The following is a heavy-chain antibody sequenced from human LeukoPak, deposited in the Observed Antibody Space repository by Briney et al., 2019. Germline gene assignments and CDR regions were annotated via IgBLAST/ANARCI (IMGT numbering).Heavy chain of an antibody. CDR2: IYPGDSDT. D-gene: IGHD3-3*01. J-gene: IGHJ5*02. CDR3: ARDKSGSGYYAPGWFDP. CDR1: GYSFTSYW. V-gene: IGHV5-51*01. Sequence: GESLQISCKGSGYSFTSYWIGWVRQMPGKGLEWMGIIYPGDSDTRYSPSFQGQVTISADKSISTAYLQWSSLKASDTAMYYCARDKSGSGYYAPGWFDPWGQGTLVTVSS.